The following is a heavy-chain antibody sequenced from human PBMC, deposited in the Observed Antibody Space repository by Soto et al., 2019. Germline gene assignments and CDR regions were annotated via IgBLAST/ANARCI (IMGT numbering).Heavy chain of an antibody. J-gene: IGHJ6*02. Sequence: SETLSLTCTVSGGSVSSGSYYWSWIRQPPGKGLEWIGYIYYSGSTNYNPSLKSRVTISVDTSKNQFSLKLSSVTAADTAVYYCARAAMTPHYYYYGMDVWGQGTTVTVSS. CDR3: ARAAMTPHYYYYGMDV. V-gene: IGHV4-61*01. D-gene: IGHD5-18*01. CDR1: GGSVSSGSYY. CDR2: IYYSGST.